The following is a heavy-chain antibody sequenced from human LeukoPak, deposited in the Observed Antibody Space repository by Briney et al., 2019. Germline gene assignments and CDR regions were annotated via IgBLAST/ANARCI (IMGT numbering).Heavy chain of an antibody. CDR1: GFTFDDYA. V-gene: IGHV3-9*01. D-gene: IGHD3-22*01. Sequence: GGSLRLSCAASGFTFDDYAMHWVRQAPGKGLEWVSGISWSSGSIGYADSVKGRFTISRDNAKNSLYLQMNSLRDEDTALYYCAKATGYHYDSSGIDYWGQGTLVTVSS. CDR2: ISWSSGSI. J-gene: IGHJ4*02. CDR3: AKATGYHYDSSGIDY.